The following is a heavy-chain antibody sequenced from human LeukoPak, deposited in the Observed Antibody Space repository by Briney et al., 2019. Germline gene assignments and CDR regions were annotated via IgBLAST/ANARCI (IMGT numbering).Heavy chain of an antibody. V-gene: IGHV4-4*02. CDR1: GGSISSSNW. J-gene: IGHJ6*02. CDR3: ASCIAAAGTGDGMDV. Sequence: SETLSLTCAVSGGSISSSNWWSWVRQPPGKGLEWIGEIYHSGSTNYNPSLKSRVTISVDKSKNQFSLKLSSVTAADTAVYYCASCIAAAGTGDGMDVWGQGTTVTVSS. D-gene: IGHD6-13*01. CDR2: IYHSGST.